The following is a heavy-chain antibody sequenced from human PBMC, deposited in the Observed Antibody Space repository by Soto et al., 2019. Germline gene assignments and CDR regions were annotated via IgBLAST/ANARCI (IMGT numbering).Heavy chain of an antibody. CDR1: GFSLSTSGVG. Sequence: QITLKASGPTLVKPTQTLTLTCTFSGFSLSTSGVGVGWIRQPPGQALEWLALIYWDDYKRHSPSLKSRLTITKDTPKNQLVLRRTNMDAVDTASYYCLHSLDYWGQGTPVTVSS. CDR3: LHSLDY. CDR2: IYWDDYK. V-gene: IGHV2-5*02. J-gene: IGHJ4*02.